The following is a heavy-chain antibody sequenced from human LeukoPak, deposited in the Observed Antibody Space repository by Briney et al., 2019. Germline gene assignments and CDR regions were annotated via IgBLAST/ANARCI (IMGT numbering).Heavy chain of an antibody. CDR3: AKGSGYSYGPQVSGFDY. CDR1: GGSISGYY. Sequence: SETLSLTCTVSGGSISGYYWNWIRQPPGKGLEWIGYIYYSGSTNYNPSLKSRVIISVDTSKNQFSLKLSSVTAADTAVYYCAKGSGYSYGPQVSGFDYWGQGTLVTVSS. D-gene: IGHD5-18*01. J-gene: IGHJ4*02. CDR2: IYYSGST. V-gene: IGHV4-59*01.